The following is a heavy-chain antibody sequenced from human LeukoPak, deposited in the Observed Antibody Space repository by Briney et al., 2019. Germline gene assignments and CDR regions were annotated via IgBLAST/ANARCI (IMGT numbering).Heavy chain of an antibody. CDR3: TTQHDFWSGYSLYYYYYYMDV. D-gene: IGHD3-3*01. CDR2: IRSKANSYAT. J-gene: IGHJ6*03. V-gene: IGHV3-73*01. CDR1: GFTFIGSA. Sequence: PGGSLRLSCAASGFTFIGSAMHWVRQASGKGLEWVGRIRSKANSYATAYAASVKGRFTISRDDSKNTAYLQMNSLKTEDTAVYYCTTQHDFWSGYSLYYYYYYMDVWGKGTTDTVSS.